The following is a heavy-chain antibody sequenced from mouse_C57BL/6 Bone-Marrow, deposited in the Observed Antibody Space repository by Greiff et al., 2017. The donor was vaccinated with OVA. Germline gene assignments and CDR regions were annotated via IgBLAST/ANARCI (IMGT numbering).Heavy chain of an antibody. D-gene: IGHD2-2*01. CDR3: ARWNGYDLYFDY. CDR2: ISPRSGNT. Sequence: QVQLQQSGAELARPGASVKLSCKASGYTFTSYGISWVKQRTGQGLEWIGEISPRSGNTYYNEKFKGKATLTADKSSSTAYMELRSLTSEDSAVYFCARWNGYDLYFDYWGQGTTLTVSS. CDR1: GYTFTSYG. V-gene: IGHV1-81*01. J-gene: IGHJ2*01.